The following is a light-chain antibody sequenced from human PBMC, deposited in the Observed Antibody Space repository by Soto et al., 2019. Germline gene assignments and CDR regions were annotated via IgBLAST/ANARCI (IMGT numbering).Light chain of an antibody. CDR2: KAS. Sequence: DIQMPQSPSTLSASLGDRVTITCRASQSINNWLAWYQQKPGKAPKLLIYKASILESGVPSRFSGSGSGTGFTLTISSLQPDDFATYYCQQYNSYSTFGQGTKVDIK. V-gene: IGKV1-5*03. J-gene: IGKJ1*01. CDR3: QQYNSYST. CDR1: QSINNW.